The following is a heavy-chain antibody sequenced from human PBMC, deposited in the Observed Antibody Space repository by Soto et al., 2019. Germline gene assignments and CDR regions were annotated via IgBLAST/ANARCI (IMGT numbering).Heavy chain of an antibody. Sequence: ASVKVSCKASGYSLRGNYIHWVRQTPGQGLEWMGWINPNSSGTVYAQKFQGRVTMTRDTSRTTVYMQLNRLTSDDSAVYYCARDLIGDGADNYAMDVWGQGTTVTVSS. CDR1: GYSLRGNY. CDR2: INPNSSGT. V-gene: IGHV1-2*02. CDR3: ARDLIGDGADNYAMDV. D-gene: IGHD3-22*01. J-gene: IGHJ6*02.